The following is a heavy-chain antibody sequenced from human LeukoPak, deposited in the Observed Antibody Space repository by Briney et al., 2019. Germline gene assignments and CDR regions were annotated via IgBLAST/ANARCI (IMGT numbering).Heavy chain of an antibody. CDR2: IYYSGST. CDR1: GGSISSYY. CDR3: ARQEIGLRSFDP. D-gene: IGHD3/OR15-3a*01. V-gene: IGHV4-59*08. Sequence: SETLSLTCTVSGGSISSYYWSWIRQPPGKGLEWIGYIYYSGSTNYNPSLKSRVTISVDTSKKQFSLKLSSVTAADTAVYYCARQEIGLRSFDPWGQGTLVTVSS. J-gene: IGHJ5*02.